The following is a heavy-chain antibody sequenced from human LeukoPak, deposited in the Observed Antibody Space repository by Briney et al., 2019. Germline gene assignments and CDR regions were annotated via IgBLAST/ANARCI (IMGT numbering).Heavy chain of an antibody. CDR1: GGSISSGSYY. J-gene: IGHJ5*02. Sequence: PSQTLSLTCTVSGGSISSGSYYWSWIRQPAGKGLEWIGRIYTSGSTNYNPSLKSRVTMSVDTSKNQFSLKLSSVTAADTAVYYCARVGGVVIPWFDPWGQGTLVTVSS. CDR3: ARVGGVVIPWFDP. V-gene: IGHV4-61*02. CDR2: IYTSGST. D-gene: IGHD3-3*01.